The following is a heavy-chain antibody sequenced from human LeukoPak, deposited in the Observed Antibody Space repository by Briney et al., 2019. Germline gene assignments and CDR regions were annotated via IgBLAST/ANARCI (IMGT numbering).Heavy chain of an antibody. Sequence: GGSLRLSCAASGFTFDRFTIHWVRQTPGKGLEWVSLINRRGHTFYSNYVKGRFTISRDNSRNYVFLQMNSLRPEDTALYHCAKEVDCPSDCLFFHSWGQGTLVTVSS. J-gene: IGHJ4*02. CDR1: GFTFDRFT. CDR2: INRRGHT. D-gene: IGHD2-21*02. V-gene: IGHV3-43*01. CDR3: AKEVDCPSDCLFFHS.